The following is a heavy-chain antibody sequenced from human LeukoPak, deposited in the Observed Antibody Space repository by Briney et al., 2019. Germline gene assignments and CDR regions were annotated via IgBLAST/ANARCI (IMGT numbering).Heavy chain of an antibody. CDR2: LSSGRSP. CDR1: GFAISTYA. J-gene: IGHJ4*01. V-gene: IGHV3-69-1*01. Sequence: GGSLRLSCAASGFAISTYAMAWVRQAPGKGLEWISSLSSGRSPSYSDSLEGRLTVSSDNARNTLYLQMDNLRGEDTAMYYCARQLGYCAAGTCYFDSWGHGTQVTVSS. D-gene: IGHD2-8*02. CDR3: ARQLGYCAAGTCYFDS.